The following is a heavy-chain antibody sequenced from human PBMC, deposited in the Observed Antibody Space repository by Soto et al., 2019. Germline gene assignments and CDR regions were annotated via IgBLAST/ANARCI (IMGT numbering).Heavy chain of an antibody. V-gene: IGHV1-18*01. J-gene: IGHJ6*02. CDR2: ISSYNDYT. D-gene: IGHD2-21*01. CDR3: ARGGLCGGLDEYILVYPPPRFYGMVV. CDR1: GYSFTTYG. Sequence: GASVKVSCKASGYSFTTYGLSWVRQAPGHGLEWMGWISSYNDYTDYAQKFQGRVTMTTDTSTRTAYMELRSLRSDDTAVYYCARGGLCGGLDEYILVYPPPRFYGMVVGGEGTSVTVS.